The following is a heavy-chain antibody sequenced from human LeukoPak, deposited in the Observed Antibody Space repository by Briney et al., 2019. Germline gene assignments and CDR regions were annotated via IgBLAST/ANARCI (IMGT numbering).Heavy chain of an antibody. CDR1: GGSISSYY. D-gene: IGHD5-18*01. J-gene: IGHJ4*02. Sequence: SETLSLTCTVSGGSISSYYWSWIRQPPGKGLEWIGYIYYSGSTNYNPSLKSRVTISVDTSKNQFSLKLSSVTAADTAVYYCASQKQLYSYGPFDYWGQGTLVTVSS. V-gene: IGHV4-59*01. CDR3: ASQKQLYSYGPFDY. CDR2: IYYSGST.